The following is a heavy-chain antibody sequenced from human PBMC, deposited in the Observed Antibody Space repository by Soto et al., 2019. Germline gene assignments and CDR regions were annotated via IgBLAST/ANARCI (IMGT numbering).Heavy chain of an antibody. J-gene: IGHJ4*02. CDR2: ISSSGSTI. Sequence: PGGSLRLSCAASGFTFSSYEMNWVRQAPGKGLEWVSYISSSGSTIYYADSVKGRFTISRDNAKNSLYLQMNSLRAEDTAVYYCARDRITIFGVVIIRIGFDYCGQGPMATVSS. CDR3: ARDRITIFGVVIIRIGFDY. V-gene: IGHV3-48*03. CDR1: GFTFSSYE. D-gene: IGHD3-3*01.